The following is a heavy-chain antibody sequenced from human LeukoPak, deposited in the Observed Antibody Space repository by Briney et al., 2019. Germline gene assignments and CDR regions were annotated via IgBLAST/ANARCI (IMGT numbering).Heavy chain of an antibody. CDR1: GFTFSSYE. D-gene: IGHD2-2*01. V-gene: IGHV3-48*03. J-gene: IGHJ4*02. CDR3: ARRGVPPAYPQYYYFDC. Sequence: GGSLRLSCAASGFTFSSYEMNWVRQAPGKGLEWVSYISSSGSIIYYADSVKGRFTISRDNDKTTLYLQMNSLRAEDTAVYYCARRGVPPAYPQYYYFDCRGQGTLVTVSS. CDR2: ISSSGSII.